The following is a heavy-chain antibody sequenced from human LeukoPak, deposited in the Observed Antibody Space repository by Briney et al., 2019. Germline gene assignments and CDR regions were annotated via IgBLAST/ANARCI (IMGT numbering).Heavy chain of an antibody. V-gene: IGHV3-53*01. D-gene: IGHD1-26*01. J-gene: IGHJ4*02. Sequence: GGSLRLSCAASGFTVSGNYMSWVRQAPGKGLEWISVIFNDGLTYYADSVKGRFTISRDTSKNTLYLQMNSLTADDTAVFYCARVNSGDFDYWAREPWSPSPQ. CDR1: GFTVSGNY. CDR2: IFNDGLT. CDR3: ARVNSGDFDY.